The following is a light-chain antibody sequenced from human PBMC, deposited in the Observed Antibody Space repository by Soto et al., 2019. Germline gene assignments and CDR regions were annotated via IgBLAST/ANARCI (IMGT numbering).Light chain of an antibody. CDR2: KAS. J-gene: IGKJ5*01. Sequence: TQSPSTVSGYLEVGVTITCRASQTISSWLAWYQQKPGKAPKLLIYKASTLKSGVPSRFSGSGSGTEFTLTIIGLQPDDFATYYCHQYNYLHTLGQGPRLEIK. V-gene: IGKV1-5*03. CDR3: HQYNYLHT. CDR1: QTISSW.